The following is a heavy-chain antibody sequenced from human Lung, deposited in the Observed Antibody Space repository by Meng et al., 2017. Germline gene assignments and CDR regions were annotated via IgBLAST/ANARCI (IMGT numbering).Heavy chain of an antibody. D-gene: IGHD4-11*01. CDR3: ARGPTTMAHDFDY. CDR1: GGSFSDYY. CDR2: INHSGST. V-gene: IGHV4-34*01. Sequence: VQLPPWGAGLFKPSETLSLTCVVSGGSFSDYYWSWIRQPPGKELEWIGEINHSGSTNYNPSLESRATISVDTSQNNLSLKLSSVTAADSAVYYCARGPTTMAHDFDYWGQGTLVTVSS. J-gene: IGHJ4*02.